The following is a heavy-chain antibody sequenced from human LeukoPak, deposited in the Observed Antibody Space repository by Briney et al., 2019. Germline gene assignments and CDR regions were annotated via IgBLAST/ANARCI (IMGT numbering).Heavy chain of an antibody. D-gene: IGHD5-18*01. CDR1: GFTFSSYG. CDR3: ARRGYNYGYDY. V-gene: IGHV3-30*03. Sequence: GGSLRLSCGASGFTFSSYGMHWVRQAPGKGLEWVAVISYDGSNKYHADSVKGRFTISRDNSKNTLYLQMGSLRAEDMAVYYCARRGYNYGYDYWGQGTLVTVSS. CDR2: ISYDGSNK. J-gene: IGHJ4*02.